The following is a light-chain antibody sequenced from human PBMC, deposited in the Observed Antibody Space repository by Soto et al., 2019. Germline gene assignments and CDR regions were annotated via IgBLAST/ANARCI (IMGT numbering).Light chain of an antibody. CDR3: QQRSNWPLT. V-gene: IGKV3-11*01. CDR2: DVS. CDR1: QSVTTF. Sequence: EIILTQSPATLSLSPGERATLSCRASQSVTTFLAWYQQKPGQTPRLLIYDVSNRATGIPARFSGSGSGTDFTLSISSLEPEDFAVYYCQQRSNWPLTFGGGTKVEIK. J-gene: IGKJ4*01.